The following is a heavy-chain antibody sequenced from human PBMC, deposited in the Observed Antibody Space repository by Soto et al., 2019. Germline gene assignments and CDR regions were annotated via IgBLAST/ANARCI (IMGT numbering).Heavy chain of an antibody. CDR2: IITMYDTP. D-gene: IGHD2-15*01. V-gene: IGHV1-69*12. J-gene: IGHJ4*02. CDR3: ARSGGLDRDFNY. CDR1: GGTFSSDS. Sequence: QVQLVQSGAEVKKPGSSVKVSCKASGGTFSSDSFSWVRQAPGQGLEWMGGIITMYDTPIYAQKFQDRVTITADESTRTAYMQLRSMRSVDTTVVYCARSGGLDRDFNYWGQGSLVTVSS.